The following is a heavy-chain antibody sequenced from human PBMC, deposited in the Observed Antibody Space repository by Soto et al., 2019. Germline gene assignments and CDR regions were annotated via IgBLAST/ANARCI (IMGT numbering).Heavy chain of an antibody. D-gene: IGHD3-10*01. V-gene: IGHV3-30*18. J-gene: IGHJ4*02. CDR1: GFTISTYG. CDR2: ISYDGSDK. CDR3: AKVGHGSGKGLDY. Sequence: QVQLVESGGGVVQPGRSLRLSCAASGFTISTYGMHWVRQAPGKGLEWLAAISYDGSDKYYADSVKGRFTISRDNSKKTLYLQMNSLRPEDTAVYYCAKVGHGSGKGLDYWGQGTLVTVSS.